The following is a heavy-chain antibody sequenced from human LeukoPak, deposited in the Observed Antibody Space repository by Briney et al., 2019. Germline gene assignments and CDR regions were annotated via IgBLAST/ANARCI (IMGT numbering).Heavy chain of an antibody. J-gene: IGHJ6*02. D-gene: IGHD5-18*01. CDR3: ARGGSGNTYGYNYGMDV. Sequence: PSGTLSLTCAVYGGSFSGYYWSWVRQPPGKGLEWIGEINHSGSTHYNPSLKSRVTISVDTSKNQFYLKMSSVTAADTAVYHCARGGSGNTYGYNYGMDVWGQGTTVTVSS. CDR2: INHSGST. CDR1: GGSFSGYY. V-gene: IGHV4-34*01.